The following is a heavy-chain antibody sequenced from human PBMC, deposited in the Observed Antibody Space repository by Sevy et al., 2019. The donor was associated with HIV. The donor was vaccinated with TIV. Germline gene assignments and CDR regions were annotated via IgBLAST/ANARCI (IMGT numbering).Heavy chain of an antibody. Sequence: GGSLRLSCAASGFTFSSYAMSWVRQAPGKGLEWVSAISGSGGSTYYADSVKGRFTISRDNSKNTLYVQMNSLRAEDTAVYYCAKDGSCSGGSCRYWDSFDYWGQGTLVTVSS. CDR2: ISGSGGST. V-gene: IGHV3-23*01. J-gene: IGHJ4*02. CDR3: AKDGSCSGGSCRYWDSFDY. CDR1: GFTFSSYA. D-gene: IGHD2-15*01.